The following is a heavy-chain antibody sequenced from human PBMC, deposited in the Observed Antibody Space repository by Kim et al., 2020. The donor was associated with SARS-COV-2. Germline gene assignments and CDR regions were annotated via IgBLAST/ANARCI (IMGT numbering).Heavy chain of an antibody. CDR2: ISYDGSNK. CDR3: AKAPIAVVPAGKIWFDP. CDR1: GLTFSSYG. J-gene: IGHJ5*02. D-gene: IGHD2-2*01. Sequence: GGSLRLSCAASGLTFSSYGMHWVRQAPGKGLEWVAVISYDGSNKYYADSVKGRFTISRDNSKNTLYLQMNSLRAEDTAVYYCAKAPIAVVPAGKIWFDPWDQGTLVTVSS. V-gene: IGHV3-30*18.